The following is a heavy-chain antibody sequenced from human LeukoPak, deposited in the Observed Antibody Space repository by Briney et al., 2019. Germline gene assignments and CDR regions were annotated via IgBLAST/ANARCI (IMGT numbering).Heavy chain of an antibody. D-gene: IGHD2-2*01. J-gene: IGHJ6*03. Sequence: GASVNVSCKASGYTFTGYYMHWVRQAPGQGLEWMGWINPNSGGTNYAQKFQGRVTMTRDTSISTAYMELSRLRSDDTAVYCCAREGRSYCSSTSCRPPYWYYYYYMDVWGKGTTVTVSS. CDR3: AREGRSYCSSTSCRPPYWYYYYYMDV. CDR2: INPNSGGT. CDR1: GYTFTGYY. V-gene: IGHV1-2*02.